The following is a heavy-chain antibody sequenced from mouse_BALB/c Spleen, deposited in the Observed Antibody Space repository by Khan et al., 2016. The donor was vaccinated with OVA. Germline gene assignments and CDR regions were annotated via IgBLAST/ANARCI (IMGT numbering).Heavy chain of an antibody. J-gene: IGHJ3*01. CDR2: ISSDGDYT. CDR3: RKAPYGNFAY. V-gene: IGHV5-9-3*01. CDR1: GFTFCTYA. Sequence: EVELVESGGGLVKPGGSLKLSCAASGFTFCTYAMSWVRQTPEKRLEWVATISSDGDYTYYPDNVTGRFTISRDNAKNTLYLQMSRLRSEDTAMYYCRKAPYGNFAYWGQGTLVTVSA. D-gene: IGHD2-1*01.